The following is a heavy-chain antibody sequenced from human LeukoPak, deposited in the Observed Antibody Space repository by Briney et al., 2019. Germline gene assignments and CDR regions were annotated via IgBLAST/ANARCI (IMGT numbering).Heavy chain of an antibody. CDR2: ISWNSGSI. Sequence: GGSLRLSCAASGFTFDDYAMHWVRQAPGKGLEWVSGISWNSGSIGYADSVKGRFTISRDNAKNSLYLQMNSLRAEDTALYYCAKGPHYYYDSSGSWDYWGQGTLVTVSS. CDR3: AKGPHYYYDSSGSWDY. CDR1: GFTFDDYA. D-gene: IGHD3-22*01. J-gene: IGHJ4*02. V-gene: IGHV3-9*01.